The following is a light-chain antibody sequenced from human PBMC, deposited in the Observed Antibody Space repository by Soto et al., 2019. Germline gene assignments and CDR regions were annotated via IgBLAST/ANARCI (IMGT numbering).Light chain of an antibody. CDR1: QSCNSI. CDR3: QQYDNLPIT. CDR2: DAS. V-gene: IGKV1-5*01. Sequence: DIQMTQSPSTLSASVGDRVSIXCRASQSCNSILAWSQQKPGRAPKLLISDASTLERGGPSRFSGSGSGTDFTFTISSRQPEDIATYYGQQYDNLPITFGQGTRLEIK. J-gene: IGKJ5*01.